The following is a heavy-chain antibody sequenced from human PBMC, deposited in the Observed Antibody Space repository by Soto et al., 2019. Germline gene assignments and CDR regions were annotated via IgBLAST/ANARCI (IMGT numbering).Heavy chain of an antibody. CDR1: GFTFSNYA. V-gene: IGHV3-23*01. J-gene: IGHJ5*02. Sequence: PGGSLRLSWAASGFTFSNYAMSWVRQAAGKGLEWVSVISSNGGNIYYADSVKGRFTISRDNSKNTLYLQMASLRAEDTAVYYCAKASKSFYPWGQGT. CDR2: ISSNGGNI. CDR3: AKASKSFYP.